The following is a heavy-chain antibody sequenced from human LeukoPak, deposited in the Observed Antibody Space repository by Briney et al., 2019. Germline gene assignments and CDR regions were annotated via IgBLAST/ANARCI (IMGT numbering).Heavy chain of an antibody. CDR3: AREESEGHHLDN. CDR2: IYYSGST. CDR1: GGSISSGGYY. J-gene: IGHJ4*02. D-gene: IGHD1-14*01. Sequence: PSATLSLTCTVSGGSISSGGYYWSWIRQHPGKGLEWIGYIYYSGSTYYNPSLKSRVTISVDTSKNQFSLKLSSVTAADTAVYYCAREESEGHHLDNWGQGTLVTVSS. V-gene: IGHV4-31*03.